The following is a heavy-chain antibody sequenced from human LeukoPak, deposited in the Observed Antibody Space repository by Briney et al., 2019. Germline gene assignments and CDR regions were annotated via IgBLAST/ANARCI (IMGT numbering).Heavy chain of an antibody. Sequence: GGSLRLSCEVSGFTFSSYWMHWVRQAPGMGLVWVSRINSDGSSTTYADSVKGRFTISRDNAKNTLFLQMNSLTSEDTAVYYCATSRTFDYWGQGTLVTVSS. V-gene: IGHV3-74*01. CDR2: INSDGSST. CDR1: GFTFSSYW. J-gene: IGHJ4*02. CDR3: ATSRTFDY.